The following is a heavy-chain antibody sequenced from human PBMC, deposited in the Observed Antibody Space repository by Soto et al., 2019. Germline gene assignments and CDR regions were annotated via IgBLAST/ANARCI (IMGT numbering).Heavy chain of an antibody. CDR2: ISGSGGST. CDR3: AKSGGYSSTSCLDY. J-gene: IGHJ4*02. D-gene: IGHD2-2*01. V-gene: IGHV3-23*01. CDR1: GFTFSSYA. Sequence: GGSLRLSCAASGFTFSSYAMSWVRQAPAKGLEWVSAISGSGGSTYYADSVKGRFTISRDNSKNTLYLQMNSLRAEDTAVYYCAKSGGYSSTSCLDYWGQGTLVTVSS.